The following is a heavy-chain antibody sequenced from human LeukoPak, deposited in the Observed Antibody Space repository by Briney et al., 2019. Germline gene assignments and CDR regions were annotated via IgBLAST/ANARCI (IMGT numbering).Heavy chain of an antibody. CDR2: ISFDGSNK. D-gene: IGHD1-26*01. V-gene: IGHV3-30*18. CDR1: GFIFSTYG. CDR3: AKIVVGAIPVPTYGMDV. Sequence: GGSLRLSCAASGFIFSTYGMHWVRQAPGKGLEWVAVISFDGSNKYNADSVKGRFTISRDNSKNTLYLQMNSLRAEDTAVYYCAKIVVGAIPVPTYGMDVWGQGTTVTVSS. J-gene: IGHJ6*02.